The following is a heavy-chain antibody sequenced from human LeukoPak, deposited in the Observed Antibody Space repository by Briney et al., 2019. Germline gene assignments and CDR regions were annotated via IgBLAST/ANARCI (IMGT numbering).Heavy chain of an antibody. J-gene: IGHJ6*02. D-gene: IGHD3-3*01. Sequence: SVKVSCTASGFTFTSSAVQWVRQARGQRLEWIGWIVVGSGNTNYAQKFQERVTITRDTSTSTVYMELSSLRSEDTAVYYCAREGFPPKISDFWSGLGPYYYYGMDVWGQGTTVTVSS. CDR3: AREGFPPKISDFWSGLGPYYYYGMDV. V-gene: IGHV1-58*01. CDR1: GFTFTSSA. CDR2: IVVGSGNT.